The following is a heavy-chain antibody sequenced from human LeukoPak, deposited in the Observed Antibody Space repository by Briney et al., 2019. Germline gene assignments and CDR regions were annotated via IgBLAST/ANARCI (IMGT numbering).Heavy chain of an antibody. Sequence: SETLSLTCIVSGGSISSGGYYWSWIRQHPGKDLEWIGYIYYSGSTYYNPSLKSRVTISVDTSKNQFSLKLSSVTAADTAVYYCARARGDYGDYEHYCDYWGQGTLVTVPS. CDR1: GGSISSGGYY. J-gene: IGHJ4*02. CDR3: ARARGDYGDYEHYCDY. D-gene: IGHD4-17*01. CDR2: IYYSGST. V-gene: IGHV4-31*03.